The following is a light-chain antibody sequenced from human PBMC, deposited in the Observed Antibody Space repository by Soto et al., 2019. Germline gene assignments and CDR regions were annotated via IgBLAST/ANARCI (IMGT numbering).Light chain of an antibody. Sequence: QSALTQPDSVSGSPGQSITISCTGTSSDVGGYNYVSWYQQHPGKVPKLMIYDVSNRPSGVSNRFSGSKSGNTASLTISGLQAEDEADYYCNSYTSSSTYVFGTGTKVTVL. CDR1: SSDVGGYNY. V-gene: IGLV2-14*01. J-gene: IGLJ1*01. CDR2: DVS. CDR3: NSYTSSSTYV.